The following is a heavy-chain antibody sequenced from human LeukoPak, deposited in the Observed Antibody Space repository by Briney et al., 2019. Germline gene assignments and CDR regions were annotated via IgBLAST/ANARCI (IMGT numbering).Heavy chain of an antibody. V-gene: IGHV3-21*01. Sequence: GGSLRLSCAASGFTFSSYGMNWVRQAPGKGLGWVSSISSSTSYIYYADSVKGRFTISRDNAKNSLYLQMNSLRAEDTAMYYCARVGYDILTGQLDYWGQGTLVTVSS. CDR1: GFTFSSYG. D-gene: IGHD3-9*01. CDR2: ISSSTSYI. J-gene: IGHJ4*02. CDR3: ARVGYDILTGQLDY.